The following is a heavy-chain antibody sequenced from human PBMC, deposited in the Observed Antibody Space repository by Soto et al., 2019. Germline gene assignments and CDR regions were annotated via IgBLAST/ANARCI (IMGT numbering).Heavy chain of an antibody. CDR2: INPNSGGT. Sequence: ASVKVSCKASGYTFTGYYMHWVRQAPGQGLEWMGWINPNSGGTNYAQKFQGWVTMTRDTSISTAYMELSRLRSDDTAVYYCARALPRRLSYYYGSGDAFDIWGQGTMVTVPS. CDR1: GYTFTGYY. J-gene: IGHJ3*02. CDR3: ARALPRRLSYYYGSGDAFDI. V-gene: IGHV1-2*04. D-gene: IGHD3-10*01.